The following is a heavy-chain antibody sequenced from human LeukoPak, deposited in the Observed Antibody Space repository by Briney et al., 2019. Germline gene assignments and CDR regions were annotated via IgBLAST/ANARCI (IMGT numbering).Heavy chain of an antibody. CDR3: AKPPSLLEWLYYFDY. V-gene: IGHV3-23*01. J-gene: IGHJ4*02. D-gene: IGHD3-3*02. CDR1: GFTLSSYA. Sequence: PGGSLRLSCAASGFTLSSYAMSWVRQAPGKGLEWVSAISGSGGSTYYADSVKGRFTISRDNSKNTLYLQMNSLRAEDTAVYYCAKPPSLLEWLYYFDYWGQGTLVTVSS. CDR2: ISGSGGST.